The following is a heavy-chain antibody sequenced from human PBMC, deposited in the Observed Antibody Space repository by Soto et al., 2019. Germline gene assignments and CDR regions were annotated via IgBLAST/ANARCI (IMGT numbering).Heavy chain of an antibody. D-gene: IGHD3-22*01. V-gene: IGHV3-11*01. CDR2: ISNSDRII. Sequence: QVHLVESGGGLVKPGGSLRLSCAASGFTFSDYYMSWIRQAPGKGLEWIAYISNSDRIIYYADSVRGRFTISRDNADNSLYLQMDGLRVDDTAVYYCARVDNRRMVITGVPFDFWGQGALVTVSS. CDR1: GFTFSDYY. J-gene: IGHJ4*02. CDR3: ARVDNRRMVITGVPFDF.